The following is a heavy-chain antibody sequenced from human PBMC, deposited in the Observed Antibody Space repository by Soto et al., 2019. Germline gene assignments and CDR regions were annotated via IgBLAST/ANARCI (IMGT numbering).Heavy chain of an antibody. D-gene: IGHD1-1*01. CDR2: MNPNSGNT. J-gene: IGHJ6*02. Sequence: QVQLVQSGAEVKKPGASVKVSCKASGYTFTSYDINWVRQATGQGLEWMGWMNPNSGNTGYAQKFRGRVTMTRNTSISTAYMELRSRRSEDTAVYYCARERTGTTSMDVWGQGTTVTVSS. CDR3: ARERTGTTSMDV. V-gene: IGHV1-8*01. CDR1: GYTFTSYD.